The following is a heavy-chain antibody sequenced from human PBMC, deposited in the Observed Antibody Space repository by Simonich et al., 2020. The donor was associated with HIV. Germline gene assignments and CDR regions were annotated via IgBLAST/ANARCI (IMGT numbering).Heavy chain of an antibody. CDR3: ARSYCSGVSCYSSNWFDP. D-gene: IGHD2-15*01. V-gene: IGHV1-69*13. CDR2: LIPNLGTG. J-gene: IGHJ5*02. Sequence: QVQLVQSGAEVKKPGSSVKVSCKASGGTFSSYTISWVRQAPGQGLEWMGELIPNLGTGNEEQKFQGRVTITADESTNTAYLELSSLRSEDTAVYYCARSYCSGVSCYSSNWFDPWGQGTLVTVSS. CDR1: GGTFSSYT.